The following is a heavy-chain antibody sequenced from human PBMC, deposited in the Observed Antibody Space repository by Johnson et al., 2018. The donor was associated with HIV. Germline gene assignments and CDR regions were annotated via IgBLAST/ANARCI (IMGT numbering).Heavy chain of an antibody. V-gene: IGHV3-7*05. CDR1: GFTFSSYG. D-gene: IGHD3-10*01. CDR2: IKQDGSEK. J-gene: IGHJ3*02. CDR3: AREALTYYGSSGSYYPVHDAFDI. Sequence: VYLVESGGGVVQPGRSLRLSCAASGFTFSSYGMHWVRQAPGKGLEWVANIKQDGSEKYYVDSVKGRFTISRDNAKNSVYLQMNSLRAEDTALYYCAREALTYYGSSGSYYPVHDAFDIWGLGTLVTVSS.